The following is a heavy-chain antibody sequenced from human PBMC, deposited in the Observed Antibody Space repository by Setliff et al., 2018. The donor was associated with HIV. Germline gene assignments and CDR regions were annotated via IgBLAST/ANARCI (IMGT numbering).Heavy chain of an antibody. J-gene: IGHJ6*02. CDR3: AREPATYNGYNWDYYGTDL. CDR2: IFYSGST. V-gene: IGHV4-31*03. CDR1: GGSISSGSYY. D-gene: IGHD5-12*01. Sequence: PSETLSLTCSVSGGSISSGSYYWSWIRQHPGKGLEWIGYIFYSGSTTYNPSLKSRLTISIDTSKNWFSLKLKSVTAADTAVYYCAREPATYNGYNWDYYGTDLWGQGTTVTVSS.